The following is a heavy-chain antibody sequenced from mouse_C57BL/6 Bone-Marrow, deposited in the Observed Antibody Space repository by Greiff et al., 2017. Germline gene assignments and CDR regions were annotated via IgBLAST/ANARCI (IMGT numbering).Heavy chain of an antibody. V-gene: IGHV8-8*01. D-gene: IGHD1-1*01. J-gene: IGHJ1*03. CDR3: ARIFITTVGGYFDV. Sequence: QVTLKESGPGILQPSQTLSLTCSFSGFSLSTFGMGVGWIRQPSGKGLEWLAHIWWDADTYYNTALKRRLTISKDTSKNQVFLKIANVDTAATATYYCARIFITTVGGYFDVWGTGTTVTVAS. CDR1: GFSLSTFGMG. CDR2: IWWDADT.